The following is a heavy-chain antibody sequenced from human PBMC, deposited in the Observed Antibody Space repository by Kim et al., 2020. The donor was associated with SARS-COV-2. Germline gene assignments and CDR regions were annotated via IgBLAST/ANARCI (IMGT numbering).Heavy chain of an antibody. Sequence: YYNPSLKSRVTISVDTSKNQFSLKLSSVTAADTAVYYCARADYGDAFDIWGQGTMVTVSS. J-gene: IGHJ3*02. D-gene: IGHD4-17*01. V-gene: IGHV4-39*01. CDR3: ARADYGDAFDI.